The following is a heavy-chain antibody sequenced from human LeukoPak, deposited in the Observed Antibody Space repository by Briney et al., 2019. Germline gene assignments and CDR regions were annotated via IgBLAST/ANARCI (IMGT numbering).Heavy chain of an antibody. D-gene: IGHD3-9*01. Sequence: GSLILSCAASGFTFSSYGMHWVRQAPGKGLEWVAVISYDGSNKYYADSVKGRFTISRDNSKNTLYLQMNSLRAEDTAVYYCAKGRLPIYVLRYFDWSFDYWGQGTLVTVSS. J-gene: IGHJ4*02. CDR2: ISYDGSNK. CDR3: AKGRLPIYVLRYFDWSFDY. CDR1: GFTFSSYG. V-gene: IGHV3-30*18.